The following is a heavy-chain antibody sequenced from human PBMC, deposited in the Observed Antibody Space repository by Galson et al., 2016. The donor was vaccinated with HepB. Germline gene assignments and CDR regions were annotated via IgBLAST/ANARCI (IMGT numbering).Heavy chain of an antibody. CDR3: ARAIMTPSDNWFDP. V-gene: IGHV1-46*01. CDR2: INPLSGGT. D-gene: IGHD2-8*01. J-gene: IGHJ5*02. Sequence: PGQGLEWMGIINPLSGGTDYAQRFQGRVTMTRDTSTSTVSMELSSLRSEDTAVYYCARAIMTPSDNWFDPWGQGSLVTVSS.